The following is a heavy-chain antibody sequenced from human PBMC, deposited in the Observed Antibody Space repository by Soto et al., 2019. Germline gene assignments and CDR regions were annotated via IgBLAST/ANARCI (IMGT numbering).Heavy chain of an antibody. D-gene: IGHD6-6*01. CDR1: GYTFTSYD. Sequence: ASGKGSCKASGYTFTSYDIKWVRQATGQGIEWMGWMNPNSGNTGYAQKFQGRVTMTRNNSISTAHMELSSLRSEDTAVYYCARGLACSSYYYYYGMDVWGQGTTVTVSS. J-gene: IGHJ6*02. CDR2: MNPNSGNT. V-gene: IGHV1-8*01. CDR3: ARGLACSSYYYYYGMDV.